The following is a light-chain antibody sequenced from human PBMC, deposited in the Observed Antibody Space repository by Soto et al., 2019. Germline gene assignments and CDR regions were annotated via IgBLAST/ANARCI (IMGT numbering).Light chain of an antibody. V-gene: IGLV2-14*01. Sequence: QSVLTQPASVSGSPGQSVTISCTGTTSDVGGYNYVSWYQQHPGKAPKVIIYEVSNRPSGISNRFSGSKSGNTASLTISGLQTEDEADYYCTSYTSSSTLWKFGGGTQLTVL. CDR2: EVS. J-gene: IGLJ3*02. CDR3: TSYTSSSTLWK. CDR1: TSDVGGYNY.